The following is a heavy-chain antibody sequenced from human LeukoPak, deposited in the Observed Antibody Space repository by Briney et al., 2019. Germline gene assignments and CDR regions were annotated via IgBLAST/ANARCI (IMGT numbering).Heavy chain of an antibody. D-gene: IGHD3-22*01. J-gene: IGHJ4*02. CDR1: GGSISSYY. Sequence: SETLSLTCTVSGGSISSYYWSWIRQPPGKGLEWIGYIYYSGGTNYNPSLKSRVTISVDTSKNQFSLKLSSVTAADTAVYYCARLHDSSGYYHDYWGQGTLVTVSS. CDR2: IYYSGGT. CDR3: ARLHDSSGYYHDY. V-gene: IGHV4-59*08.